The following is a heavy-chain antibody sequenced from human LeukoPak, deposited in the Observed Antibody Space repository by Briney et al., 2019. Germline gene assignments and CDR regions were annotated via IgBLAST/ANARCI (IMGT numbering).Heavy chain of an antibody. CDR2: RWSDGSDK. D-gene: IGHD3-22*01. CDR1: GFTFSHYG. Sequence: GDSLRLSCATSGFTFSHYGMHGVRQSPGEGRVWVTVRWSDGSDKYYVDSVKGRFTISRDHSMNTLSMQMNSLRAEDTAVYYCARGYYAGRGHHFAYWGQGILVTVSS. V-gene: IGHV3-33*01. CDR3: ARGYYAGRGHHFAY. J-gene: IGHJ4*02.